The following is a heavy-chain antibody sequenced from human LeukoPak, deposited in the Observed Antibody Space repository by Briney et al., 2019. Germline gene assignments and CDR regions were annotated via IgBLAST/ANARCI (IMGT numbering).Heavy chain of an antibody. J-gene: IGHJ4*02. D-gene: IGHD6-13*01. CDR3: AKGSLGSWYFFDY. CDR1: GFTFSSYA. CDR2: ISGSGGNT. V-gene: IGHV3-23*01. Sequence: PGGSLRLSCAASGFTFSSYAMSWVRQAPGKGPEWVSTISGSGGNTYYADSVKGRSTISRDNSKNTLWLQMNSLRAEDTALYYCAKGSLGSWYFFDYWGQGTLVTVSS.